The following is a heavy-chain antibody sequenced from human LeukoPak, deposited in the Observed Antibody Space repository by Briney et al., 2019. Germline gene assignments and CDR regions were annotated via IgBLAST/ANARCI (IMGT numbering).Heavy chain of an antibody. CDR1: GFTFGSYA. Sequence: GGSLRLSCAASGFTFGSYAMSWVRQAPGKGLEWVSAISGSGSTTYYADSVKGRFTISRDNSKNTVYLQMNSLRAEDTAIYYCAKEGGTTVVRGRNNWFDPWGQGTLVTVSS. CDR2: ISGSGSTT. CDR3: AKEGGTTVVRGRNNWFDP. D-gene: IGHD4-23*01. J-gene: IGHJ5*02. V-gene: IGHV3-23*01.